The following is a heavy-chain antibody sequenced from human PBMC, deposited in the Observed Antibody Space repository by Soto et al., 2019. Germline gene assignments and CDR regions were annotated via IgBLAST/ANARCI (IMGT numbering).Heavy chain of an antibody. Sequence: PGGSLRLSCEASGFTFGNYAMTWVRQGPGKGLEWVSALSGSSTTYADSVKGRFTISRDNAKNTLYLQMNSLRAEDTAVYYCVKAAARGDYWGQGTLVTVSS. J-gene: IGHJ4*02. CDR1: GFTFGNYA. CDR3: VKAAARGDY. D-gene: IGHD3-10*01. V-gene: IGHV3-23*01. CDR2: LSGSST.